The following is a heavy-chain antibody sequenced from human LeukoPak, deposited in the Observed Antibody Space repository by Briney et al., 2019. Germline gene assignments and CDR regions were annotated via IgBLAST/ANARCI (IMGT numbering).Heavy chain of an antibody. CDR3: AREYLYGGSSGTYVEY. D-gene: IGHD3-10*01. J-gene: IGHJ4*02. V-gene: IGHV3-74*01. CDR1: GFTFSSYW. CDR2: INSDGSST. Sequence: GGSLRLSCAASGFTFSSYWMHWVRQAPGKGLVWVSRINSDGSSTTYADSVKGRFTISRDNAKNSLYLQMNSLRAEDTAVYYCAREYLYGGSSGTYVEYWGQGTLVTVSS.